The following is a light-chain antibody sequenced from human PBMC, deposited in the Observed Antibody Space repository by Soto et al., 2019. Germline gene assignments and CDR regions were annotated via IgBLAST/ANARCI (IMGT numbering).Light chain of an antibody. CDR1: QSVSSY. Sequence: EIVLTQSPATLSLSPGERATLSCRASQSVSSYFAWYQQKPGHAPGRLIYDASNTATVIPARFGGSCSGADFTLIIRSLDAEDVAVYYCQQRSNWITFGQGTRLEIK. J-gene: IGKJ5*01. CDR3: QQRSNWIT. CDR2: DAS. V-gene: IGKV3-11*01.